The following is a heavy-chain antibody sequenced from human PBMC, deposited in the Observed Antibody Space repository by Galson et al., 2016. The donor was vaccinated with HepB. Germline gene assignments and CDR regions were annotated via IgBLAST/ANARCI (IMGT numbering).Heavy chain of an antibody. CDR1: GYTFTSYR. D-gene: IGHD1-14*01. CDR3: AIDGEPLYDYGMDV. Sequence: SVKVSCKAPGYTFTSYRILWVRQAPGQSLEWMGGINVGNGITKYSEKVQGRVTITSDTSASTVHMELSSLISGDTAVYYCAIDGEPLYDYGMDVWGQGTTVIVSS. J-gene: IGHJ6*02. CDR2: INVGNGIT. V-gene: IGHV1-3*01.